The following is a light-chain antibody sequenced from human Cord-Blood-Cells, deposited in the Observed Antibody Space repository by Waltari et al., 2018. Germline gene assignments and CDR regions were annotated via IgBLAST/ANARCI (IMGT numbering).Light chain of an antibody. Sequence: QSALTQPRPVSGSPGQSVTISCTGPSSDVGGYHYVSWYQQHPGKAPKLMIYDVSKRPSGVPDRFSGSKSGNTASLTISGLQAEDEADYYCCSYAGSYTFVFGGGTKLTVL. CDR3: CSYAGSYTFV. J-gene: IGLJ3*02. CDR1: SSDVGGYHY. CDR2: DVS. V-gene: IGLV2-11*01.